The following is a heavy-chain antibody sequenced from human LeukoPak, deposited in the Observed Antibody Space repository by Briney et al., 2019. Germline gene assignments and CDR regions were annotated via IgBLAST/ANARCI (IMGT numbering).Heavy chain of an antibody. CDR2: IWYDGSNK. D-gene: IGHD2-21*01. V-gene: IGHV3-33*01. CDR3: ARDGGGGYFDY. J-gene: IGHJ4*02. Sequence: GGSLRLSCAASGFTFSSYGMHWVRQAPGKGLEWVAVIWYDGSNKYYADSVKGRFTISRDNSKNTLYLQMNSLRAEDTAVYYCARDGGGGYFDYWGQGTLVTVSS. CDR1: GFTFSSYG.